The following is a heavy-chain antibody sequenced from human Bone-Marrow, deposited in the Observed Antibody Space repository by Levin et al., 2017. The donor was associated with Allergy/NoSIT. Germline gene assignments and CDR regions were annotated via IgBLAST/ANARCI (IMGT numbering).Heavy chain of an antibody. D-gene: IGHD3-10*01. J-gene: IGHJ6*03. CDR2: ARNQVNGYTT. CDR3: ARVRRSTYYYGSGTYFLYYYMDV. V-gene: IGHV3-72*01. Sequence: GGSPRLSCAASGFTFSDHYMDWVRQAPGKGLEWVGRARNQVNGYTTEYAASVKGRFTFSRDDSKSSLSLQINSLKTEDTAVYYCARVRRSTYYYGSGTYFLYYYMDVWGKGTTVTVSS. CDR1: GFTFSDHY.